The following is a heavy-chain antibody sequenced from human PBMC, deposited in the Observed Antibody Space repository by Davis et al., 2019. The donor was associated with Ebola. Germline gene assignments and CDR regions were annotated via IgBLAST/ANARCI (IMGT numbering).Heavy chain of an antibody. J-gene: IGHJ4*02. D-gene: IGHD2-21*01. CDR2: ISGSGGTT. CDR3: AASSFGGDSHLDY. CDR1: GFIFSGYA. Sequence: GGSLRLSCATSGFIFSGYAMSWVRQTPEKGLEWVSSISGSGGTTYYADSVKGRFTISRDNAKNSLYLQMNSLRVEDTAVYYCAASSFGGDSHLDYWGQGTLVTVSS. V-gene: IGHV3-23*01.